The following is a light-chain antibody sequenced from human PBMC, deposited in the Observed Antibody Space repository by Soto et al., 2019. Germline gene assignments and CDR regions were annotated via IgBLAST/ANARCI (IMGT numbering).Light chain of an antibody. Sequence: QLPSVSGAPGQRVTISCTGSSSNIGAGYDVHWYQQLPGTAPKLLIYGNSNRPSGVPDRFSGSKSGTSASLAITGLQAEDEADYYCQSYDSSLSGSGVFGGGTKLTVL. CDR1: SSNIGAGYD. J-gene: IGLJ2*01. V-gene: IGLV1-40*01. CDR3: QSYDSSLSGSGV. CDR2: GNS.